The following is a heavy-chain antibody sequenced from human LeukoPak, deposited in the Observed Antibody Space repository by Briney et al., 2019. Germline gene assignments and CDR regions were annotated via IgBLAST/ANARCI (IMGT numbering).Heavy chain of an antibody. CDR2: MNPNSGNT. V-gene: IGHV1-8*01. D-gene: IGHD2-21*02. Sequence: GASVKVSCKASGYTFTSYDINWVRQAPGQGLEWMGWMNPNSGNTGYAQKFQGRVTMTRNTSINTAYMELSSLRSEDTAVYYCARGQGAYCGGDCSYFDYWGQGTLVTVSS. CDR3: ARGQGAYCGGDCSYFDY. J-gene: IGHJ4*02. CDR1: GYTFTSYD.